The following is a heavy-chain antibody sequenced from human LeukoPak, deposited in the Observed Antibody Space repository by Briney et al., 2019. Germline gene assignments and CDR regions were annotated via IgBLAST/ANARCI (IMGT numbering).Heavy chain of an antibody. CDR3: ARQYCSSTSCYPNWFDP. V-gene: IGHV4-59*08. CDR2: IYHSGST. J-gene: IGHJ5*02. Sequence: SETLSLTCTVSGGSISSYYWSWIRQPPGKGLEWIGYIYHSGSTYYNPSLKSRVTISVDRSKSQFSLKLSSVTAADTAVYYCARQYCSSTSCYPNWFDPWGQGTLVTVSS. D-gene: IGHD2-2*01. CDR1: GGSISSYY.